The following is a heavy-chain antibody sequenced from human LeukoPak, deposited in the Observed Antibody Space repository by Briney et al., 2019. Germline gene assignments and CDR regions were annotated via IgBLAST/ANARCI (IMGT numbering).Heavy chain of an antibody. D-gene: IGHD2-15*01. CDR3: ARGGYCSGGNCYSGDNWFDP. J-gene: IGHJ5*02. CDR1: GGSISSYY. Sequence: PSETLSLTCTVSGGSISSYYWSWIRQPPGKGLEWIGYIYYSGSTNYNPSLKSRVTISVDTSKNQFSLKLSSVTAADTAVYYCARGGYCSGGNCYSGDNWFDPWGQGTLVTVSS. V-gene: IGHV4-59*01. CDR2: IYYSGST.